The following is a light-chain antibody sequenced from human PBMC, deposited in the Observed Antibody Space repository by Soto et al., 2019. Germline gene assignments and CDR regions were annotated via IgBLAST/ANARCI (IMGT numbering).Light chain of an antibody. CDR3: GTWDSSLSAYV. CDR1: SSNIGNNY. CDR2: DNY. Sequence: QAVVTQAPSVSAAPGQKVTISCSGSSSNIGNNYVSWYQQIPGTAPQLLIYDNYKRPSGIPDRFFGSTSGTSATLAITGLQAGDEADYYCGTWDSSLSAYVFGAGTKLTVL. J-gene: IGLJ1*01. V-gene: IGLV1-51*01.